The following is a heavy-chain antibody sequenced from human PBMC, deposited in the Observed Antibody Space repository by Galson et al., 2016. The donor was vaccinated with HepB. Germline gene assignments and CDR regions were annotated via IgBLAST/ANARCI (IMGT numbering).Heavy chain of an antibody. CDR2: ITIYGGRT. Sequence: SLRLFCAASGFPFSSYAMYWVRQAPGKGLEFVSAITIYGGRTHYADSVKGRFTISRDDSKNTLNLQMSRLRTEDTAVYYCVRGRVNDFWSGYTERATHYFDSWGQGNLVTVSS. V-gene: IGHV3-64D*06. CDR3: VRGRVNDFWSGYTERATHYFDS. D-gene: IGHD3-3*01. J-gene: IGHJ4*02. CDR1: GFPFSSYA.